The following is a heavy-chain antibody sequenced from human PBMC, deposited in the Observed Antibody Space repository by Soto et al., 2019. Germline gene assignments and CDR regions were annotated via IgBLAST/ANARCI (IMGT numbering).Heavy chain of an antibody. CDR2: ILTKTHGGTT. D-gene: IGHD5-12*01. J-gene: IGHJ4*02. CDR3: TTDPHVATIGY. V-gene: IGHV3-15*01. CDR1: GFTFSDAW. Sequence: EVQLVESGGGLEKPGGSLRLSCAASGFTFSDAWMIWVRQAPGKGLEWVGRILTKTHGGTTDYAAPVKGRFTISRDDSKNSLYLQTSSLNTDDTAVYYCTTDPHVATIGYCGQVTLVTVSS.